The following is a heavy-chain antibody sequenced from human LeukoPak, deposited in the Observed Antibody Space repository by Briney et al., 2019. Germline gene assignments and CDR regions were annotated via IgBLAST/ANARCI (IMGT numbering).Heavy chain of an antibody. Sequence: PGGSLRLSCAASGFTFSSYSMNWVRQAPGKGLEWVSSISSSSSYIYYADSVKGRFTISRDNAKNSLYLQMSSLRAEDTAVYYCARDWVFWSGSEYFDYWGQGTLVTVSS. J-gene: IGHJ4*02. V-gene: IGHV3-21*01. CDR1: GFTFSSYS. CDR3: ARDWVFWSGSEYFDY. CDR2: ISSSSSYI. D-gene: IGHD3-3*01.